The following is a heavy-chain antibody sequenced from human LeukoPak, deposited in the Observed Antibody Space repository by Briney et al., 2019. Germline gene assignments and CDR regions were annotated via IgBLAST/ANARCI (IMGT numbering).Heavy chain of an antibody. J-gene: IGHJ4*02. CDR2: VYYSGST. CDR3: ARERAYCGADCYRYFDY. V-gene: IGHV4-59*01. D-gene: IGHD2-21*02. CDR1: GGSISSFY. Sequence: PSDTLSLTCTVSGGSISSFYWSWIRQPPGKGLEWIGYVYYSGSTNYNPSLKSRVTISVDTSKKQFSLKLSSVTAADTAVYYCARERAYCGADCYRYFDYWGQGTLVTVSS.